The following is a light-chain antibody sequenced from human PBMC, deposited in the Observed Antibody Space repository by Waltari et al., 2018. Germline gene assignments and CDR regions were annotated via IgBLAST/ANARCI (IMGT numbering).Light chain of an antibody. V-gene: IGKV3-20*01. Sequence: EIVLTQSPGTLSLSPGERATLSCRASQSLGRNFLAWFQQKPGQAPRLLLFGASNRAPAIPDRFSGGVSGTDFTLTINRLDPEDFAVYYCHQYDDSPFTFGQGTKLEI. J-gene: IGKJ2*01. CDR3: HQYDDSPFT. CDR1: QSLGRNF. CDR2: GAS.